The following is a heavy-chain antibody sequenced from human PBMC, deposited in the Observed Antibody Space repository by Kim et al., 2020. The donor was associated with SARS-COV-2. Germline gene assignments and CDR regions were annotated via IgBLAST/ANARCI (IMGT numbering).Heavy chain of an antibody. V-gene: IGHV1-69*02. Sequence: AQKFEGRVTITADKSTSTAYMELSSLRSEDTAVYYCARFPHQDYYYGMDVWGQGTTVTVSS. J-gene: IGHJ6*02. CDR3: ARFPHQDYYYGMDV. D-gene: IGHD2-2*01.